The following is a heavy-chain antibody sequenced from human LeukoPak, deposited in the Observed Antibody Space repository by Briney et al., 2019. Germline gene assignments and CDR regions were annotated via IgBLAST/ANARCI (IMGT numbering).Heavy chain of an antibody. V-gene: IGHV3-15*01. CDR3: TTDDYYEKTPVDFDSFDI. D-gene: IGHD3-16*01. J-gene: IGHJ3*02. CDR2: LKSKKAGGTT. CDR1: GFSFSQAW. Sequence: GGSLRLSCAASGFSFSQAWMSWVRQAPGKGLEWVGRLKSKKAGGTTDYAAPVKGRFTISRDDSKNTLYLQMNNLKTEDAAVYFCTTDDYYEKTPVDFDSFDIWGQGTMVTVSS.